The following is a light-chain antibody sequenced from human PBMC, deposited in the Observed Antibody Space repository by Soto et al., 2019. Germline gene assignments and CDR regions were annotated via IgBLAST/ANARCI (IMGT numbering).Light chain of an antibody. CDR1: QSVGSD. CDR2: DTS. J-gene: IGKJ1*01. CDR3: QQRSEWPPT. V-gene: IGKV3-11*01. Sequence: EIVMTQSPATLSVSPGERATLSCRASQSVGSDLAWFQQTPGQAPRLLIYDTSNRATGIPARFSGSGSGTDFTLTISSLETEDFAVYYCQQRSEWPPTFGQGTKVDIK.